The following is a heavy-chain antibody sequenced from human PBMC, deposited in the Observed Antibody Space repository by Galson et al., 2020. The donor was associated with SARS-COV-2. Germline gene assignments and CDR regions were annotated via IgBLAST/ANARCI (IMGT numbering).Heavy chain of an antibody. Sequence: SETLSLTCTVSGGSISSYYWSWIRQPPGKGLEWIGYIYYSGSTNYNPSLKSRVTISVDTSKNQFSLKLSSVTAADTAVYYCARDTGPSRVTTVTTFDWYFDLWGRGTLVTVSS. CDR2: IYYSGST. J-gene: IGHJ2*01. V-gene: IGHV4-59*01. D-gene: IGHD4-17*01. CDR3: ARDTGPSRVTTVTTFDWYFDL. CDR1: GGSISSYY.